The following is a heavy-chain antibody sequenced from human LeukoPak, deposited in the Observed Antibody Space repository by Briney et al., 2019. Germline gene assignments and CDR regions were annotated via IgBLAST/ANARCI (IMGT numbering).Heavy chain of an antibody. V-gene: IGHV4-59*01. D-gene: IGHD4-17*01. Sequence: SETLSLTCTVSGGSISSYYWSWIRQPPGKGLEWIGYIYYRESPNYNPSLKSRVTISVDTSKNQFSLKLSSVTAADTAVYYCARDSLSMLDGDVCWYFDLWGRGTLVTVSS. CDR3: ARDSLSMLDGDVCWYFDL. CDR1: GGSISSYY. J-gene: IGHJ2*01. CDR2: IYYRESP.